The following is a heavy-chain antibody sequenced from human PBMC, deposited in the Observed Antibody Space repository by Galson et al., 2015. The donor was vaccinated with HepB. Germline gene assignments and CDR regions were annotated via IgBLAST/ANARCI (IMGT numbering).Heavy chain of an antibody. D-gene: IGHD2-2*03. Sequence: SVKVSCKASGGTFTTYAISWVRQAPGQGLEWMGGLIPIFGTTKHAQKFQGRVTIAADTSTGLAYMELSRLKSEDTAVYYCARRGRGGPESGHCGSSTCYDYWGQGTLVAVSS. CDR2: LIPIFGTT. V-gene: IGHV1-69*06. CDR1: GGTFTTYA. CDR3: ARRGRGGPESGHCGSSTCYDY. J-gene: IGHJ4*02.